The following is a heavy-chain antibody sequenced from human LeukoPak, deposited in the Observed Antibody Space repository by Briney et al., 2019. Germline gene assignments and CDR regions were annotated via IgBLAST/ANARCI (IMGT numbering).Heavy chain of an antibody. V-gene: IGHV3-9*01. CDR1: GFAFNNDA. CDR2: ITWNSGNI. Sequence: GGSLRLSCAASGFAFNNDAMHWVRQAPGKGLEWVSGITWNSGNIGYADSVKGRFTISRHNAKNSLYLQMNSLRAEDTAMYYCAKVYDGYYYYGMDVWGQGTTVTVSS. CDR3: AKVYDGYYYYGMDV. D-gene: IGHD1-1*01. J-gene: IGHJ6*02.